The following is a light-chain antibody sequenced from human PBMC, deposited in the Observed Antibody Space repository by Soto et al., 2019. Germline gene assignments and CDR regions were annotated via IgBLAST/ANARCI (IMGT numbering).Light chain of an antibody. J-gene: IGKJ3*01. CDR1: QGSNNY. Sequence: DIPMTQSPSSLSASVGDRVTITCRASQGSNNYVAWYQQKPGKPPKLLIYAASTLQSGVPSRFSGSGSGTDLTLTINSLQPEDVATYYCQKYSSVPVFGPGTKVDIK. CDR2: AAS. CDR3: QKYSSVPV. V-gene: IGKV1-27*01.